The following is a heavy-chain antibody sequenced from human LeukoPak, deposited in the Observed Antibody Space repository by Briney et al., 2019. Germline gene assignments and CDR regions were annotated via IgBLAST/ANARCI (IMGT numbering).Heavy chain of an antibody. CDR1: GGSISSGSYY. CDR3: TRAAKMRFLEWFPFDP. J-gene: IGHJ5*02. Sequence: SQTLSLTCTVSGGSISSGSYYWTWLRQPAGKGLEWIGRIHTSGSTGYSPSLKSRVTISLHTSKNQFSLRLSSVTAADTAVYYCTRAAKMRFLEWFPFDPWGQGTLVTVSS. D-gene: IGHD3-3*01. CDR2: IHTSGST. V-gene: IGHV4-61*02.